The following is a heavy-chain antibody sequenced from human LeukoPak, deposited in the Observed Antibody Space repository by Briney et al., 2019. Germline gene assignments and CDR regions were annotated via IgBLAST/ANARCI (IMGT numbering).Heavy chain of an antibody. V-gene: IGHV3-9*01. CDR2: ISWNSGSI. D-gene: IGHD5-24*01. J-gene: IGHJ4*02. CDR3: AKGPAGWLQLSYFDY. Sequence: PGGSLRLSCAASGFTFDDYAMHWVRQAPGKGLEWVSGISWNSGSIGYADSVKGRFTISRDNAKNSLYLQMNSLRAEDTALYYCAKGPAGWLQLSYFDYWGQGTLVTVSS. CDR1: GFTFDDYA.